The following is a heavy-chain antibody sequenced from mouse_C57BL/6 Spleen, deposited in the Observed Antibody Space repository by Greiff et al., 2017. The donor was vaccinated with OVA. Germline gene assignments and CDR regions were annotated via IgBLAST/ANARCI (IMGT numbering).Heavy chain of an antibody. Sequence: QVQLQQSGPELVKPGASVKISCKASGYAFSSSWMNWVKQRPGKGLEWIGRIYPGDGDTNYNGKFKGKATLTADKSSSTAYMQLSSLTSEDSAVYFCARSETGTEDYWGQGTTLTVSS. CDR1: GYAFSSSW. J-gene: IGHJ2*01. V-gene: IGHV1-82*01. D-gene: IGHD4-1*01. CDR3: ARSETGTEDY. CDR2: IYPGDGDT.